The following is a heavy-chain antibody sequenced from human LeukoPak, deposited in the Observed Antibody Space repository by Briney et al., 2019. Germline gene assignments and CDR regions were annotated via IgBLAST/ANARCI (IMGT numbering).Heavy chain of an antibody. Sequence: SVKVSCKASGYTFTGYYMHWVRQAPGQGLEWMGWINPNSGGTNYAQKFQGRVTMTRDTSISTAYMELSRLRSDDTAVYYCARDLGFDSNWFDPWGQGTLVTVSS. J-gene: IGHJ5*02. CDR2: INPNSGGT. CDR1: GYTFTGYY. D-gene: IGHD2-21*01. V-gene: IGHV1-2*02. CDR3: ARDLGFDSNWFDP.